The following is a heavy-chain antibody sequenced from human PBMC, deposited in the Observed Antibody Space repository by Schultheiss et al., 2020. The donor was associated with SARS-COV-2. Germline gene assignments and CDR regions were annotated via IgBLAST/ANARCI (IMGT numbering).Heavy chain of an antibody. CDR1: GYTFTGYY. D-gene: IGHD4-11*01. V-gene: IGHV1-2*04. J-gene: IGHJ6*02. CDR2: INPNSGGT. CDR3: AAETTVTTYGMDV. Sequence: ASVKVSCKASGYTFTGYYMHWVRQAPGQGLEWMGWINPNSGGTNYAQNFQGWVTMTGDTSISTAYMELSSLRSEDTAVYYCAAETTVTTYGMDVWGQGTTVTVSS.